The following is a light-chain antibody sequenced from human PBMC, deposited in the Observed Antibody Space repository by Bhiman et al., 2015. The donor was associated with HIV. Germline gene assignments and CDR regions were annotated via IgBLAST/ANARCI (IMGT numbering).Light chain of an antibody. V-gene: IGLV2-14*03. CDR2: DVS. J-gene: IGLJ2*01. CDR3: QSYDSSLSGLWL. Sequence: QSALTQPASVSGSPGQSITISCTGTTSDVGGYNYVSWYQQHPGKGPKLMIYDVSNRPSGVSNRFSGSKSGNTASLTISGLQAEDEADYYCQSYDSSLSGLWLFGGGTKLTVL. CDR1: TSDVGGYNY.